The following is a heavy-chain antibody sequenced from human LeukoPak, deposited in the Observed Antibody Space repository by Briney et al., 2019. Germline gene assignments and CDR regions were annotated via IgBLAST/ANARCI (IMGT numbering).Heavy chain of an antibody. Sequence: GGSLRLSCAASGFTFSSYWMHWVRQAPGKGLVWVSRINTDGSSTSYADSVKGRFTISRDNAKNTLYLQMNSLRAEDTAVYYCARALLGYCSSTSCYVLNSWGQGTLVTVSS. CDR1: GFTFSSYW. D-gene: IGHD2-2*01. CDR2: INTDGSST. CDR3: ARALLGYCSSTSCYVLNS. J-gene: IGHJ4*02. V-gene: IGHV3-74*01.